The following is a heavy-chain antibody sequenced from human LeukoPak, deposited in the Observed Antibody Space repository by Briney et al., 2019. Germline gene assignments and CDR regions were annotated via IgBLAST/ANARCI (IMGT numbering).Heavy chain of an antibody. CDR3: ARDLGNIAGGFDP. D-gene: IGHD6-13*01. CDR2: MNPNSGNT. V-gene: IGHV1-8*01. Sequence: GASVKVSCKASGYSFTSYDINWVRQATGQGLEWMGWMNPNSGNTGYAQKFQGRVTMTRNTSISTAYMELSSLRSEDTAVYYYARDLGNIAGGFDPWGQGTLVTVSP. J-gene: IGHJ5*02. CDR1: GYSFTSYD.